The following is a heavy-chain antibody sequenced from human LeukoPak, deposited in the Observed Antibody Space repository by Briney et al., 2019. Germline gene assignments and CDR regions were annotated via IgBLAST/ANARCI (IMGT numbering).Heavy chain of an antibody. D-gene: IGHD2-2*02. V-gene: IGHV3-30*02. CDR3: AKDLRGYCSSTSCYNDY. Sequence: GGSLRLSCAASGFTFSSYGMHWVRQAPGKGLEWVAFIRYDGSNKYYADSVKGRFTISRDNSKNTLYLQMNSLRAEDTAVYYCAKDLRGYCSSTSCYNDYWGQGTLVTVSS. CDR1: GFTFSSYG. J-gene: IGHJ4*02. CDR2: IRYDGSNK.